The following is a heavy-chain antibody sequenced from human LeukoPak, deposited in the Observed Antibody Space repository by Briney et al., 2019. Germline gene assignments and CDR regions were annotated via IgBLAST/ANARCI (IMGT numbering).Heavy chain of an antibody. D-gene: IGHD5-24*01. CDR1: GFMFSSNW. CDR2: IKEDGTET. V-gene: IGHV3-7*03. CDR3: AKEGRSLQAY. Sequence: GGSLRLSCAASGFMFSSNWMSWVRLAPGKGLEWVANIKEDGTETYYVDSVKGRFTISRDNAKNSLYLQMNSLRVEDTAVYYCAKEGRSLQAYWGQGTLVTVSS. J-gene: IGHJ4*02.